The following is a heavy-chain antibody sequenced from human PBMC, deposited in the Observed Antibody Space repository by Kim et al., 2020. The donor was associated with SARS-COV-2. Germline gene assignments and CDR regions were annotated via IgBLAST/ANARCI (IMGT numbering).Heavy chain of an antibody. CDR1: GGSISSYY. CDR2: IYYSGST. Sequence: SETLSLTCTVSGGSISSYYWSWIRQPPGKGLEWIGYIYYSGSTNYNPSLKSRVTISVDTSKNQFSLKLSSVTAADTAVYYCARSSRIYSSGWYGEKIQTYYFDYWGQGTLVTVSS. V-gene: IGHV4-59*08. D-gene: IGHD6-19*01. CDR3: ARSSRIYSSGWYGEKIQTYYFDY. J-gene: IGHJ4*02.